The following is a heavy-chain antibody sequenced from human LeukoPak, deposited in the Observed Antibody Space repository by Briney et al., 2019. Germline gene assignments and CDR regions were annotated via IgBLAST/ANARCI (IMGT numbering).Heavy chain of an antibody. V-gene: IGHV1-46*01. CDR3: ARVRSRGSYVSGAFDI. CDR1: GYTFTSYY. D-gene: IGHD1-26*01. Sequence: ASVKVSCKVSGYTFTSYYMHWVRQAPGQGLEWMGIINPSGGSTSYAQKFQGRVTMTRNTSISTAYMELSSLRSEDTAVYYCARVRSRGSYVSGAFDIWGQGTMVTVSS. J-gene: IGHJ3*02. CDR2: INPSGGST.